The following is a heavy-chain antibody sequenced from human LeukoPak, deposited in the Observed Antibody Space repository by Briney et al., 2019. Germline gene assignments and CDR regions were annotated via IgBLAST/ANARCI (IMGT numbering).Heavy chain of an antibody. CDR3: AREHCSGGSCYSLAFDI. J-gene: IGHJ3*02. Sequence: VASVKVSCKASGYTFTGYYMHWVRQAPGQGLEWMGWINPNSGGTNYAQKFQGRVTMTRDTSISTAYMELSRLRSDETAVYYCAREHCSGGSCYSLAFDIWGQGTMVTVSS. V-gene: IGHV1-2*02. CDR1: GYTFTGYY. CDR2: INPNSGGT. D-gene: IGHD2-15*01.